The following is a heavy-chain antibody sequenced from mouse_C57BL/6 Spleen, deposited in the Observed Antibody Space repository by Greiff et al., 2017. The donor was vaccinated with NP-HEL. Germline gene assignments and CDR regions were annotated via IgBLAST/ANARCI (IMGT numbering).Heavy chain of an antibody. Sequence: EVKLQQSGPELVKPGASVKMSCKASGYTFTDYNMHWVKQSHGKSLEWIGYINPNNGGTSYNQKFKGKATLTVNKSSSTAYMELRSLTSEDSAVYYCLYSNYAWFAYWGQGTLVTVSA. D-gene: IGHD2-5*01. V-gene: IGHV1-22*01. CDR2: INPNNGGT. J-gene: IGHJ3*01. CDR3: LYSNYAWFAY. CDR1: GYTFTDYN.